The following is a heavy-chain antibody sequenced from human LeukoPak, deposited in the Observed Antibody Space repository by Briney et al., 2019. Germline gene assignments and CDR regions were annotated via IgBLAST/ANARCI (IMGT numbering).Heavy chain of an antibody. CDR2: IWYDGSNK. V-gene: IGHV3-33*01. CDR1: GFTFSSYG. Sequence: PGGSLRLSCAASGFTFSSYGMHWVRQAPGKGLGWVGVIWYDGSNKYYADSVKGRFTISRDNSKNTLYLQMNSLRAEDTAVYYCARDMEGYCSGGSCYMYFWGQGTLVTVSS. D-gene: IGHD2-15*01. J-gene: IGHJ4*02. CDR3: ARDMEGYCSGGSCYMYF.